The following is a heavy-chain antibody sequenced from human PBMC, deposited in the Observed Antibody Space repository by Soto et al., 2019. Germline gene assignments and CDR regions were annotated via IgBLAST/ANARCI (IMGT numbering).Heavy chain of an antibody. D-gene: IGHD2-2*01. CDR2: IYPGDSDT. V-gene: IGHV5-51*01. CDR1: GYSFTNYW. CDR3: AKTGGTSLYGIVY. Sequence: GESLKIFLKGSGYSFTNYWIGWVRQMSGKGLEWMGIIYPGDSDTRYSPSFQGQVTISVDKSISTAYLQWSSLKASDNVMYCCAKTGGTSLYGIVYWGQGTQVTVSS. J-gene: IGHJ4*02.